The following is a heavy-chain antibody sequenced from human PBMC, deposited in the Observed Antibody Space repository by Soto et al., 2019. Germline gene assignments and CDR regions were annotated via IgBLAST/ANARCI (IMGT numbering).Heavy chain of an antibody. CDR1: GFTFDDYI. CDR2: ISWDGGST. Sequence: VGSLRLSCAASGFTFDDYIMHWVRQAPGKGLEWVSLISWDGGSTYYADSVKGRFTISRDNSKNSLYLQMNSLRTEDTVLYYCAKDGNSGSYYLFDYWGQGTLVTVSS. J-gene: IGHJ4*02. D-gene: IGHD1-26*01. CDR3: AKDGNSGSYYLFDY. V-gene: IGHV3-43*01.